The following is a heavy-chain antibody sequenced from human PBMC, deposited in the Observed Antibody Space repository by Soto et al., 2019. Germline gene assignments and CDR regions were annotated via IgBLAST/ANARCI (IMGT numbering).Heavy chain of an antibody. V-gene: IGHV1-69*06. J-gene: IGHJ2*01. Sequence: QVQLVQSGAEVKKPGSSVKVSCKASGGTFSSYAISWVRQAPGQGLEWMGGIIPIFGTANYAQKFQGRVTSTADKSTSTAYMELSSLRSEDTAVYYCARVGVSSGWSYWYFDLWGRGTLVTVSS. D-gene: IGHD6-19*01. CDR2: IIPIFGTA. CDR1: GGTFSSYA. CDR3: ARVGVSSGWSYWYFDL.